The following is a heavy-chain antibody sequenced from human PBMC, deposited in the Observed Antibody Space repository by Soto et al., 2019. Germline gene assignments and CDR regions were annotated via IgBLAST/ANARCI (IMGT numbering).Heavy chain of an antibody. CDR2: ISSSSSTI. D-gene: IGHD6-13*01. J-gene: IGHJ2*01. Sequence: EVQLVESGGGLVQPGGSLRLSCAASGFTFSSYSMNWVRQAPGKGLEWVSYISSSSSTIYYADSVKGRLTISRDNPKNSLYLQMNSLRDEDTAVYYCARAPLAEAGGEFYWSFDLWGRGTLVTVSS. CDR1: GFTFSSYS. V-gene: IGHV3-48*02. CDR3: ARAPLAEAGGEFYWSFDL.